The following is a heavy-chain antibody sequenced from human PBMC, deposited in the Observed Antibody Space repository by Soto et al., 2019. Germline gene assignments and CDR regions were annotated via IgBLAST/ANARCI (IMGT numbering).Heavy chain of an antibody. CDR1: GYTFTSYA. D-gene: IGHD5-18*01. Sequence: QVQLVQSGTEVKKPGASVKVSCKASGYTFTSYAISWVRQAPGQGLEWMGWINPYNGNTDYAQKLQGRVTMTTDTSTSTAYMELRSLRSDDTAVYYCARDTAMALPDAWGQGTLVTVSS. J-gene: IGHJ4*02. CDR2: INPYNGNT. CDR3: ARDTAMALPDA. V-gene: IGHV1-18*01.